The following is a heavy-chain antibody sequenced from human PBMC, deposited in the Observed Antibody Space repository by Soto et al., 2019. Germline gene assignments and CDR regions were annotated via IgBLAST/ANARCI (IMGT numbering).Heavy chain of an antibody. CDR2: ISGSGGST. CDR1: GFTFSSYA. D-gene: IGHD3-3*01. J-gene: IGHJ5*02. CDR3: ASTQIFGVLGFDP. Sequence: GGSLRLSCAASGFTFSSYAMSWVRQAPGKGLEWVSAISGSGGSTYYAGSVKGRFTISRDNSKNTLYLQMNSLRAEDTAVYYCASTQIFGVLGFDPWGQGTLVTVSS. V-gene: IGHV3-23*01.